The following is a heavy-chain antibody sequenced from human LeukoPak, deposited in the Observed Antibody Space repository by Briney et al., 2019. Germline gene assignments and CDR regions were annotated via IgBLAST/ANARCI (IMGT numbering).Heavy chain of an antibody. D-gene: IGHD5-24*01. CDR1: GFSFSNYW. CDR2: IKEDGSAR. CDR3: ARDPRDDHNSLDY. J-gene: IGHJ4*02. Sequence: PGGSLRLSCAASGFSFSNYWMSWVRQSPEKGLEWVANIKEDGSARYYVDSVKGRFTISRDNPKNSLYLQMGSLRADDTAMYYCARDPRDDHNSLDYWGQGTRSPSPQ. V-gene: IGHV3-7*03.